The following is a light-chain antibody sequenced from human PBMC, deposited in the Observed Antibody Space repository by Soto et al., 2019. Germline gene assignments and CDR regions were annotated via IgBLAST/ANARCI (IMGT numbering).Light chain of an antibody. J-gene: IGKJ4*01. V-gene: IGKV3-15*01. Sequence: EIVMTQSPATLSVSPGERATLSCRASQSVSSNLDWYQQKPGQAPTLLIYGASTRATGIPARFSGSGSGTEFTLTISSLQSEDFAVYYCQQYNNWPLTFGGGTKVEIK. CDR1: QSVSSN. CDR2: GAS. CDR3: QQYNNWPLT.